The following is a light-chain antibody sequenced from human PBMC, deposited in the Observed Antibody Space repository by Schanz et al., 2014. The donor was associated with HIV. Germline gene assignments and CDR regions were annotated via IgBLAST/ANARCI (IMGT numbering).Light chain of an antibody. CDR3: QQFDGSLYT. CDR1: QTVSNN. V-gene: IGKV3-15*01. J-gene: IGKJ2*01. CDR2: GAS. Sequence: EIVMTQSPGTLSVSPGERATLSCRASQTVSNNLAWYQQKPGQAPRLLIYGASTRVTGIPARFSGSGSGTEFTLTISSLQSEDFAVYYCQQFDGSLYTFGRGTKLEIK.